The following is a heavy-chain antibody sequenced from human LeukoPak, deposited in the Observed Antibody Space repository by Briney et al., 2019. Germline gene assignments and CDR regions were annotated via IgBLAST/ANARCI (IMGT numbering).Heavy chain of an antibody. D-gene: IGHD1-1*01. V-gene: IGHV1-46*03. Sequence: ASVKVSCKASGYTFTNYYIHWMRQAPGQGLEWMGLLNPRSGSSTYAQRFQGRVTMTRDTSTSTVYMEVSSLRAEDTAVYYCATEGNAIGGTSHFFDYWGQGTLVTVSS. CDR1: GYTFTNYY. CDR3: ATEGNAIGGTSHFFDY. J-gene: IGHJ4*02. CDR2: LNPRSGSS.